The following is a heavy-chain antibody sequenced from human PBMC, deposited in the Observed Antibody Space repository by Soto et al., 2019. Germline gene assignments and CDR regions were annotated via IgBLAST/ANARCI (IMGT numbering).Heavy chain of an antibody. CDR2: ISAYNGNT. CDR3: ARDRGQLGSYCFDY. J-gene: IGHJ4*02. Sequence: ASVKVSCKASGYTFTSYGISWVRQAPGQGLEWMGWISAYNGNTNYAQKLQGRVTMTTDTSTSTAYMELRSLRSDDTAVYYCARDRGQLGSYCFDYWGQGTLVTVSS. D-gene: IGHD1-1*01. V-gene: IGHV1-18*01. CDR1: GYTFTSYG.